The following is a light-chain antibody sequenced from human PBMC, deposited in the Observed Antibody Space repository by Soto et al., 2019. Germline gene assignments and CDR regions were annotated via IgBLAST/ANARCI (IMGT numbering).Light chain of an antibody. CDR1: QSIRRW. J-gene: IGKJ1*01. CDR2: KAS. CDR3: LLHAIHLST. V-gene: IGKV1-5*03. Sequence: SQSTLSASVGDRVTITCLASQSIRRWLAWYQQKPGKAPKLLIYKASSLESEVPSRSRGSRSGTELTLTVSILQPEDVATDCCLLHAIHLSTFGQGTKVDFK.